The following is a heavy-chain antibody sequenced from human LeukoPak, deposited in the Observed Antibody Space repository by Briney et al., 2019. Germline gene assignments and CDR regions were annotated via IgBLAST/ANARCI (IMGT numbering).Heavy chain of an antibody. CDR3: ARDGGGYCGGD. J-gene: IGHJ4*02. CDR1: GFTFSSYA. V-gene: IGHV3-64*04. CDR2: ISANGGDT. Sequence: GGSLRLSCSASGFTFSSYAMHWVRQAPGKGLEYVSDISANGGDTKYADSVKGRFTISRDNSKNTLYLQMNSLRAEDTAVYYCARDGGGYCGGDWGQGTLVTVSS. D-gene: IGHD2-21*01.